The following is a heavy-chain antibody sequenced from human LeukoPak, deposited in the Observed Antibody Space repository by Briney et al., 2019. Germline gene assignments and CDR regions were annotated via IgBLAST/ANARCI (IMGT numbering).Heavy chain of an antibody. CDR2: ISYDGSNK. D-gene: IGHD3-22*01. CDR3: ARGLSSGFLDAFDI. Sequence: GGSLRLSCAASGFTFSSYGMHWVRQAPGKGLEWVAVISYDGSNKYYADSVKGRFTISRDNAKNSLYLQMNSLRAEDTAVYYCARGLSSGFLDAFDIWGQGTMVTVSS. V-gene: IGHV3-30*03. CDR1: GFTFSSYG. J-gene: IGHJ3*02.